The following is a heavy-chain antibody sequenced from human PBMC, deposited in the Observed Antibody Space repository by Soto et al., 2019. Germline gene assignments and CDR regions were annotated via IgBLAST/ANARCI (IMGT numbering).Heavy chain of an antibody. CDR1: GGTFSSYA. V-gene: IGHV1-69*01. CDR2: IIPIFGTA. CDR3: PRGRDEEGMITFGGVIV. Sequence: QVQLVQSGAEVKKPGSSVKVSCKASGGTFSSYAISWVRQAPGQGLEWMGGIIPIFGTANYAQKFQGRVTITADESTSTAYMELSSLRSEDTAVYYCPRGRDEEGMITFGGVIVWGQGTLVTVSS. J-gene: IGHJ4*02. D-gene: IGHD3-16*02.